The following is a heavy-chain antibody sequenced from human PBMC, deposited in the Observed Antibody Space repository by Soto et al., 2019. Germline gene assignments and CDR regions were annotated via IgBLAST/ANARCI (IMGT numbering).Heavy chain of an antibody. CDR1: GFNFDDYA. CDR2: INWNSGTI. D-gene: IGHD3-3*01. Sequence: EVQLVESGGGLVQPGRSLRLSCAVTGFNFDDYALHWVRQAPGKGLEWVSGINWNSGTIGYADSVKGRFTVSSDNAKKSLYLQMDSLRAEDTAFYYCAKAVWSDYYAPVLDSWGQGTLVTVSS. J-gene: IGHJ4*02. CDR3: AKAVWSDYYAPVLDS. V-gene: IGHV3-9*01.